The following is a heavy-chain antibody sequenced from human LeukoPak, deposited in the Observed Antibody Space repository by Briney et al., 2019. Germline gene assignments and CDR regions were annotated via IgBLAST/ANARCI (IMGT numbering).Heavy chain of an antibody. D-gene: IGHD3-3*01. CDR2: IYYSGIT. CDR1: GVSITTYY. V-gene: IGHV4-59*08. J-gene: IGHJ5*02. CDR3: ATIPLYYDSLGWFDP. Sequence: SETLSLTCTVSGVSITTYYWSWIRQPPGKGLEWIGYIYYSGITSYNPSLKRRVTISVDTSNNQFSLMLTSVTAADTAVYYCATIPLYYDSLGWFDPWGQGTLVTVSS.